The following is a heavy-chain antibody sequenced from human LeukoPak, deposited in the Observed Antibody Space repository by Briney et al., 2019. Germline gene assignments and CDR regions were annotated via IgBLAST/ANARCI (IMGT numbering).Heavy chain of an antibody. D-gene: IGHD2-15*01. CDR1: GYTFTGYY. J-gene: IGHJ4*02. V-gene: IGHV1-2*02. CDR2: INPNSGGT. CDR3: ARVGIQYCSGGSCYRTAFDY. Sequence: ASVKVSCKASGYTFTGYYMHWVRQAPGQGLEWMGWINPNSGGTNYAQKFQGRVTTTRDTSISTAYMELSRLRSDDTAVYYCARVGIQYCSGGSCYRTAFDYWGQGTLVTVSS.